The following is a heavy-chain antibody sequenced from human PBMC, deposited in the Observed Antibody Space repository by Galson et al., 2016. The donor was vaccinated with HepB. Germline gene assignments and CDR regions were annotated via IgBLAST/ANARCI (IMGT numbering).Heavy chain of an antibody. CDR3: AKDRDGDYDYGMDV. D-gene: IGHD4-17*01. Sequence: SLRLSCAASGCTFSNYDIHWVRQAPGKGLEWVALISSDGSKRYHADSVKGRFSISRDNSKNTLFLQMNSLRVDDTAVYYCAKDRDGDYDYGMDVWGQGTAVTVSS. V-gene: IGHV3-30*18. J-gene: IGHJ6*02. CDR1: GCTFSNYD. CDR2: ISSDGSKR.